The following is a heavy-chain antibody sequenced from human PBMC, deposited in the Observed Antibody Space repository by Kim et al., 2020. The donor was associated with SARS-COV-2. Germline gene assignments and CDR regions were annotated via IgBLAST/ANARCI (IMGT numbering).Heavy chain of an antibody. CDR1: GGSISSSSYY. D-gene: IGHD3-22*01. V-gene: IGHV4-39*01. J-gene: IGHJ6*02. Sequence: SETLSLTCTVSGGSISSSSYYWGWIRQPPGKGLEWIGSIYYSGSTYYNPSLKSRVTISVDTSKNQFSLKLSSVTAADTAVYYCARVGSEGWGFEWRSSGYPAHYYYYGMDVWGQGTTVTVSS. CDR3: ARVGSEGWGFEWRSSGYPAHYYYYGMDV. CDR2: IYYSGST.